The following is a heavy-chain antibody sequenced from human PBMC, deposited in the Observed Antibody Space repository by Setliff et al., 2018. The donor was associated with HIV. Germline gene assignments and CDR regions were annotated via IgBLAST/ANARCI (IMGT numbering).Heavy chain of an antibody. CDR1: GFTFDAYW. CDR3: ARLGDIFAYYNYYYLDV. V-gene: IGHV3-7*03. D-gene: IGHD3-10*01. Sequence: LRLSCVAAGFTFDAYWLSWVRQAPGKGLEWVANIKEDGSEKYYVDSVKGRFTISRDNTMNSLYLQMNSLRAEDTAVYYCARLGDIFAYYNYYYLDVWGKGTTVTVSS. CDR2: IKEDGSEK. J-gene: IGHJ6*03.